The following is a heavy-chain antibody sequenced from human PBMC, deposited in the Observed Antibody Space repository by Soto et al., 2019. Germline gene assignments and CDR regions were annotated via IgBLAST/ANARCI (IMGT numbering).Heavy chain of an antibody. Sequence: GGSPRLSCAASGFTFSSYAMSWVRQAPGKGLEWVSAISGSGGSTYYADSVKGRFTISRDNSKNTLYLQMNSLRAEDTAVYYCATSAYSSSWCGAGYYYGMDVWGQGTTVTVS. D-gene: IGHD6-13*01. CDR1: GFTFSSYA. CDR2: ISGSGGST. V-gene: IGHV3-23*01. J-gene: IGHJ6*02. CDR3: ATSAYSSSWCGAGYYYGMDV.